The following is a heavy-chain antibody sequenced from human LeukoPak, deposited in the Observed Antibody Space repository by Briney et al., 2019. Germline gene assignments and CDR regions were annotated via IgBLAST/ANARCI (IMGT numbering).Heavy chain of an antibody. V-gene: IGHV5-51*01. CDR2: IYPGDSDT. D-gene: IGHD2-2*02. CDR3: ARQVNVVPAAINYYYMDV. J-gene: IGHJ6*03. Sequence: GESLKISCKGSGYSFTSYWIGWGRQMPGKGLEWMGIIYPGDSDTRYSPSFQGQVTISADKSISTAYLQWSSLKASDTAMYYCARQVNVVPAAINYYYMDVWGKGTTVTVSS. CDR1: GYSFTSYW.